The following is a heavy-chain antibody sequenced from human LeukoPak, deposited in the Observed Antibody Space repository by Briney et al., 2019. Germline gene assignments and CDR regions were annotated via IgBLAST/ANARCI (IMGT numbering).Heavy chain of an antibody. J-gene: IGHJ4*02. CDR2: IRDSGTT. V-gene: IGHV3-23*01. CDR3: ARDRGRYYDSRGFYWGYYFDS. CDR1: GFTFSTYP. D-gene: IGHD3-22*01. Sequence: GGSLRLPCAASGFTFSTYPMNWVRQAPGKGLEWISHIRDSGTTDYADSVKGRFTISRDNSKDTLYLQMSSVRVDDTAVYYCARDRGRYYDSRGFYWGYYFDSWGQGILVTVST.